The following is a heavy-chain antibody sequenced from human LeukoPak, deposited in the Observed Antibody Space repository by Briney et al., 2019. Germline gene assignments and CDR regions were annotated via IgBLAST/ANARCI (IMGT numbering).Heavy chain of an antibody. J-gene: IGHJ4*02. D-gene: IGHD6-13*01. Sequence: SETLSLTCTVSGYSISSGYYWGWIRQPPGKGLEWIGSIYYSGSTYYNPSLKSRVTISVDTSKNQFSLKLSSVTAADTAVYYCARLVAAADDYWGQGTLVTVSS. CDR1: GYSISSGYY. V-gene: IGHV4-38-2*02. CDR2: IYYSGST. CDR3: ARLVAAADDY.